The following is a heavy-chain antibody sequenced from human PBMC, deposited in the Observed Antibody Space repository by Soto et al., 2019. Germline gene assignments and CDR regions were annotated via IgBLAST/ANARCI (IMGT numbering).Heavy chain of an antibody. CDR1: GGSISSYY. CDR2: INYSGST. CDR3: AREAAARGKEFDY. Sequence: SETLSLTCTVSGGSISSYYWSWIRQPPGKGLEWIGYINYSGSTNYSPSLKSRVTISVDTSKNQFSLKLNSVTAADTAVYYCAREAAARGKEFDYWGQGTLVTVSS. J-gene: IGHJ4*02. V-gene: IGHV4-59*01. D-gene: IGHD6-13*01.